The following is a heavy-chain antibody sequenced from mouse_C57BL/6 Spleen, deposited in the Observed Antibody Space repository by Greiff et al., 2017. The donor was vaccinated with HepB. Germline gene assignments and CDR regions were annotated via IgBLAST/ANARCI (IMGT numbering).Heavy chain of an antibody. Sequence: QVQLQQPGAELVKPGASVKMSCKASGYTFTSYWITWVKQRLGQGLEWIGDIYPGSGSTNYNEKFKSKATLTVDTSSSTAYMQLSSLTSEDSAVYYCARSTAQALYYAMDYWGQGTSVTVSS. J-gene: IGHJ4*01. CDR1: GYTFTSYW. CDR2: IYPGSGST. D-gene: IGHD3-2*02. V-gene: IGHV1-55*01. CDR3: ARSTAQALYYAMDY.